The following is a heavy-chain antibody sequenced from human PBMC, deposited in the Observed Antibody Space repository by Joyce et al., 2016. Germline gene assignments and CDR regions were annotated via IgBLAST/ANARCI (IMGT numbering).Heavy chain of an antibody. CDR1: GGSFSGHF. CDR3: ARSSKHYNYDYSLYYGYMDV. Sequence: QVQLRQWGAGLLKPSETLSLTCAVYGGSFSGHFWSWIRQFPAKGLECIGEIDQSGGTTYNPSLKSRVTISVDRSKNQVSLTLTSVTAADTAVYYCARSSKHYNYDYSLYYGYMDVWSQGSAVTVSS. V-gene: IGHV4-34*02. J-gene: IGHJ6*03. CDR2: IDQSGGT. D-gene: IGHD5-18*01.